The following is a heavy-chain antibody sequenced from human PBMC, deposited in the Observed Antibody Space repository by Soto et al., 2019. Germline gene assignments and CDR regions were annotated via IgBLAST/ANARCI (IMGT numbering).Heavy chain of an antibody. CDR1: GYTFTSYW. CDR3: ARQGYCSTTACYAVDY. V-gene: IGHV5-51*01. J-gene: IGHJ4*02. CDR2: IYPGDSNT. Sequence: LGESLKISCKGSGYTFTSYWIGWVRQMPGKGLEWMGIIYPGDSNTRYSPSFQGQVTISADKSISTAYLQWSSLKATDTATYFCARQGYCSTTACYAVDYWGQGTLVTVS. D-gene: IGHD2-2*01.